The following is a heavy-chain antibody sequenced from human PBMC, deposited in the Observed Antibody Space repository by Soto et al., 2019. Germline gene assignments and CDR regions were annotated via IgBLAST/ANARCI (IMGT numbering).Heavy chain of an antibody. V-gene: IGHV4-38-2*02. Sequence: SETLSLTCAVSGYSISSYYYWGWLRQPPGEGLEWIGRIYHSGSTYYNPSLRSRVTISIDPSENQFSLKLTSVTDPDTAVYYCARDLVYYGNFYYSLDVWGQGTTVTVSS. J-gene: IGHJ6*02. CDR1: GYSISSYYY. D-gene: IGHD3-16*01. CDR3: ARDLVYYGNFYYSLDV. CDR2: IYHSGST.